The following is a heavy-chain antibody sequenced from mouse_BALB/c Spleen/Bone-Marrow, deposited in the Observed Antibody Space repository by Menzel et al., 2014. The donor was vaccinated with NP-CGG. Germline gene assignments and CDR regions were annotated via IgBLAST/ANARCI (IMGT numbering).Heavy chain of an antibody. J-gene: IGHJ3*01. CDR2: INSNGGTT. CDR3: ARGLYYVAYGPGFAY. CDR1: GFTFSNYG. Sequence: VQLQQSGGGLVQPEGSLKLSCAASGFTFSNYGMSWVRQTPDKRLDLVATINSNGGTTYYPDSVKGRFTISRDNAKNTLYLQMSSLKSEDTAMYFCARGLYYVAYGPGFAYWGQGTLVTVSA. D-gene: IGHD2-13*01. V-gene: IGHV5-6-3*01.